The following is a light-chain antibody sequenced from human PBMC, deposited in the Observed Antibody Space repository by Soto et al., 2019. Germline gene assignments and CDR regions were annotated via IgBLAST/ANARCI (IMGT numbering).Light chain of an antibody. CDR3: QQYYSTPVT. Sequence: DIVMTQSPDSLAVSLGERATINCKSSQSILFSSNNKNYLTWYQQKPGQPPKPLIYWASTRESGVPDRFSGSGSVQDFTLTISRLQAEDVAVYYCQQYYSTPVTFGGGTKVEIK. V-gene: IGKV4-1*01. CDR1: QSILFSSNNKNY. CDR2: WAS. J-gene: IGKJ4*01.